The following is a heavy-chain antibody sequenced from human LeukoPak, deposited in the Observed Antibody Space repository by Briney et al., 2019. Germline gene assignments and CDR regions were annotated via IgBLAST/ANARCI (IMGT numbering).Heavy chain of an antibody. D-gene: IGHD2-2*01. V-gene: IGHV3-30-3*01. Sequence: GGSLRLSCAASGFTFSSYAMHWVRQAPGKGPEWVAVISYDGSNKYYADSVKGRFTTSRDNSKNTLYLQMNSLRAEDTAVYYCAGEDIVVVPAAMNCGYFDYWGQGTLVTVSS. CDR2: ISYDGSNK. J-gene: IGHJ4*02. CDR1: GFTFSSYA. CDR3: AGEDIVVVPAAMNCGYFDY.